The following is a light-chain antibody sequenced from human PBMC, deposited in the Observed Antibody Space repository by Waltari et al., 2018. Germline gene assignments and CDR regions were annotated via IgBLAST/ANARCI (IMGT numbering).Light chain of an antibody. CDR3: MQGLQTPFT. CDR2: LGS. J-gene: IGKJ3*01. V-gene: IGKV2-28*01. CDR1: QSLLYSNGYHY. Sequence: DIVMIQSPLSLPVTPGESASISCRSSQSLLYSNGYHYLDWYLQKPGQSQRLLIFLGSSRGTGVLDRFSGSRSGTDFTLKIKRVEAEDVVIYFCMQGLQTPFTFGPGTRVHIK.